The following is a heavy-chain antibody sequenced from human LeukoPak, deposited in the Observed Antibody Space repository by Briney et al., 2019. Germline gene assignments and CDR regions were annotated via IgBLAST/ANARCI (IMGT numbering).Heavy chain of an antibody. CDR1: GGSISSYY. CDR2: IDTSGNT. V-gene: IGHV4-4*07. CDR3: ARVSSSWYQDWYFDL. Sequence: SETLALTCTVSGGSISSYYWSWIRQPAGKGLEWIGRIDTSGNTNYKPSLKSRVTMSVDTSKNQFSLKLSSVTAADTAVYYCARVSSSWYQDWYFDLWGRGTLVTVSS. J-gene: IGHJ2*01. D-gene: IGHD6-13*01.